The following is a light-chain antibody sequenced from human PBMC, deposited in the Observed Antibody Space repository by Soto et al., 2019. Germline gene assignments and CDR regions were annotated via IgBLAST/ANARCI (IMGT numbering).Light chain of an antibody. CDR1: ESVGSSY. V-gene: IGKV3-20*01. CDR3: QQYSRSPLT. Sequence: EIALTQSPDTLSLSPGERATLSCRASESVGSSYVAWYQKKPGQAPRLLIYGASSRASGIPDRFSGSGSGTDFTLTIGGLEPEDSAVYYCQQYSRSPLTFGGGTKVDIK. J-gene: IGKJ4*01. CDR2: GAS.